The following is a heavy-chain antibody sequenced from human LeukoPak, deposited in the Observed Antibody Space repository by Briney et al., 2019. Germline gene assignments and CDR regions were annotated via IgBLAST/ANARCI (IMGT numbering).Heavy chain of an antibody. CDR1: GYSISTGSY. J-gene: IGHJ4*02. CDR2: TFYTGRT. Sequence: SETLSLSCVVSGYSISTGSYWAWIRQPPGKGLEWIGSTFYTGRTDYNPSLTTRVTVSVDTSKNQLSLKLISVTAADTAVYYGAREIRETAYLDHWGQGALVTVSS. CDR3: AREIRETAYLDH. D-gene: IGHD1-26*01. V-gene: IGHV4-38-2*02.